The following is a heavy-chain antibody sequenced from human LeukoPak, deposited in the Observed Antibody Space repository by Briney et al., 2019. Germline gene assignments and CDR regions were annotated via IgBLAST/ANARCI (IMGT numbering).Heavy chain of an antibody. Sequence: GGSLRLSCAASGFTFSSYSVNWVRQAPGKGLEWVSYISSSSSTIYYADSVKGRFTISRDNAKNSLYLQMNSLRAEDTAVYYCAAGDSSGYYYPRDAFDIWGQGTMVTVSS. CDR1: GFTFSSYS. CDR3: AAGDSSGYYYPRDAFDI. D-gene: IGHD3-22*01. V-gene: IGHV3-48*01. CDR2: ISSSSSTI. J-gene: IGHJ3*02.